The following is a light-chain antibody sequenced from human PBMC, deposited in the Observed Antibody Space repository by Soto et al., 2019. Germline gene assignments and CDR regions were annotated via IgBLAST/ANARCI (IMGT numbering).Light chain of an antibody. CDR3: QAYDDNLTAFV. J-gene: IGLJ3*02. CDR2: GNR. CDR1: NSNLGAGYD. V-gene: IGLV1-40*01. Sequence: QAVVTQPPSVSGAPGQRVTISCTGNNSNLGAGYDVHWYQQLPGAAPKLVIFGNRNRPSGVPERFSGSKSGTSASLAITGLQAEDEADYYCQAYDDNLTAFVFGGGTKLTVL.